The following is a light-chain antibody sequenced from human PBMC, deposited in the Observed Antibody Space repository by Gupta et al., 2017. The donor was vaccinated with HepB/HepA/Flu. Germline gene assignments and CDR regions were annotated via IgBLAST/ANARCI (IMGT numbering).Light chain of an antibody. J-gene: IGLJ2*01. V-gene: IGLV3-19*01. CDR1: SLRSYY. CDR2: GKN. CDR3: DYRDSSGNHRNVV. Sequence: SSELTQDPAVSVAWGPTVRITCQGDSLRSYYASWYQQKPGQAPGLVIYGKNNRPSGITDRVSGSSSGKTASVTITVSPAEDEADYYCDYRDSSGNHRNVVFGGGTKLTVL.